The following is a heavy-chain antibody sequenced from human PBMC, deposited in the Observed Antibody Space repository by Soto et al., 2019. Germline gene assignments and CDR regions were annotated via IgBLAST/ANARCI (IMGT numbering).Heavy chain of an antibody. CDR3: ARVRYYYGSGSYYGFDP. CDR1: GGSISSGDYY. D-gene: IGHD3-10*01. J-gene: IGHJ5*02. V-gene: IGHV4-30-4*01. CDR2: IYYSGST. Sequence: TSETLSLTCTVSGGSISSGDYYWSWIRQPPGKGLEWIGYIYYSGSTYYNPSLKSRVTISVDTSKNQFSLKLSSVTAADTAVYYCARVRYYYGSGSYYGFDPWGQGTLVTVSS.